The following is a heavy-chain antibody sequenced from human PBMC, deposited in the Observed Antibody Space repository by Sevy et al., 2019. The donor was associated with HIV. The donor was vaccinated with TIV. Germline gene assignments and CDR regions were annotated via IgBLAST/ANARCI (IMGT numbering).Heavy chain of an antibody. J-gene: IGHJ3*02. Sequence: GGSLRLSCAASGFTFSGYYMSWIRQAPGKGLEWLSYISGSGSTIYYADSVKGRFIISRDNAENSLYLQMNSLRAEDTALYYCARGMSGSFDIWGQGTMVTVSS. D-gene: IGHD6-25*01. V-gene: IGHV3-11*01. CDR1: GFTFSGYY. CDR3: ARGMSGSFDI. CDR2: ISGSGSTI.